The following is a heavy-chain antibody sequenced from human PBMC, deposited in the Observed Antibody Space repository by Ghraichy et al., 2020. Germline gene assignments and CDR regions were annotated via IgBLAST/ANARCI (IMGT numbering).Heavy chain of an antibody. CDR2: ISTTSNTI. J-gene: IGHJ3*01. CDR3: ARDHHPRTKAAFDV. V-gene: IGHV3-48*02. Sequence: GGSLRLSCTASGFTFSDYSMNWVRQAPGKGLEWISYISTTSNTIYYAASVKGRFTISRDNAKNSLYLQMSSLRDEDTAVYYCARDHHPRTKAAFDVWGQGTMVTVSS. D-gene: IGHD1-14*01. CDR1: GFTFSDYS.